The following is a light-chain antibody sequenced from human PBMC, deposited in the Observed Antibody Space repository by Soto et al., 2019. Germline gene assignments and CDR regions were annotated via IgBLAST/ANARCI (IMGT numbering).Light chain of an antibody. V-gene: IGKV3-20*01. CDR3: QQYSSSPLT. CDR1: QSVSSSY. CDR2: GAS. Sequence: EIVLTQSPGTLSLSPGERATLSCRASQSVSSSYLAWYQQKPGQAPRLLIYGASSRATGIPDRFSGSGSGTDFTLTISRLEPEDFAEYYCQQYSSSPLTXGGGTKVDIK. J-gene: IGKJ4*01.